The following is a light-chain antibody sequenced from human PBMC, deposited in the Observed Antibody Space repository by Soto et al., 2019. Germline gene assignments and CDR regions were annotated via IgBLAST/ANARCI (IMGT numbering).Light chain of an antibody. Sequence: EIVLTQSPGTLSLSPGERATLSCRASQSVSSSYLAWYQQKPGQAPRLLIYGASSRATGIPDRFSGSGSGTNFTFTISRLAPEDFAVYYCQQYGSSPPWTFGQGTKVEIK. CDR1: QSVSSSY. CDR3: QQYGSSPPWT. V-gene: IGKV3-20*01. CDR2: GAS. J-gene: IGKJ1*01.